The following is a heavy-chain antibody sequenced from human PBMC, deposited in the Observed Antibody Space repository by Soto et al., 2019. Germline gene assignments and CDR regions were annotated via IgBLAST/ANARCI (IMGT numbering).Heavy chain of an antibody. CDR2: VNTYNGNP. D-gene: IGHD6-13*01. Sequence: QVQLVQSGGELKKPGASVKVSCKASGYTFTNYAISWVRQAPGRGLEWMGWVNTYNGNPNYAQIFQGRVTMTTDTSTGTAYMELRSLKSDDSAIYYCARDSQYSTSLQRFDSWGQGTLVTVSS. CDR3: ARDSQYSTSLQRFDS. J-gene: IGHJ4*02. V-gene: IGHV1-18*01. CDR1: GYTFTNYA.